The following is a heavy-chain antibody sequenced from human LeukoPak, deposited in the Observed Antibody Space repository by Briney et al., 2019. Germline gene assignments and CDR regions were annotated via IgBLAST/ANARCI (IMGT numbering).Heavy chain of an antibody. CDR3: ARDPTSEISVPHYFDD. CDR1: GGAFSGYY. V-gene: IGHV4-34*01. D-gene: IGHD5/OR15-5a*01. Sequence: SETLSLTCAVYGGAFSGYYWNWIRQAPGKGLEWIGEVNHRGMTNYNPSLKSRVIISADTSKNQFSLKLDSVTAADTAIYYCARDPTSEISVPHYFDDWGQGTLVTVSS. J-gene: IGHJ4*02. CDR2: VNHRGMT.